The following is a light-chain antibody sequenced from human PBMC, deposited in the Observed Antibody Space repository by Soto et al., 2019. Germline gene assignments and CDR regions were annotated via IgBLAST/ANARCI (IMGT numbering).Light chain of an antibody. Sequence: EIVLTQSPGTLSLSPGERATLSCRASQSVSSNYLAWYQQNPGQAPRLLMYAASSRATGIPDRFSGSGSGTDFTLTIRRLEPEDFAVYYCQQYGRSPWTFGQGTKVEIK. J-gene: IGKJ1*01. CDR1: QSVSSNY. CDR2: AAS. CDR3: QQYGRSPWT. V-gene: IGKV3-20*01.